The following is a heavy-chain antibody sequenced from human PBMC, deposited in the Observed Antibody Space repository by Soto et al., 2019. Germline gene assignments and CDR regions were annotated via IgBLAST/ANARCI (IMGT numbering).Heavy chain of an antibody. CDR2: ISSNGGST. Sequence: EVQLVESGGGLVQPGGSLRLSCSASGFTFSTCAMHWVRQAPGKGLEYVSAISSNGGSTYYADSVKGRFTISRDNSKNTLYLQMSSLRPEDTAVYYCVKGEEQQLVRWDYCAYWGQGTLVTVSS. CDR3: VKGEEQQLVRWDYCAY. J-gene: IGHJ4*02. D-gene: IGHD6-13*01. V-gene: IGHV3-64D*06. CDR1: GFTFSTCA.